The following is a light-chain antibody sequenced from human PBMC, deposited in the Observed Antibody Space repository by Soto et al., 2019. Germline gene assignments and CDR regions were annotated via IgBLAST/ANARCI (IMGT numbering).Light chain of an antibody. J-gene: IGKJ1*01. CDR2: GAS. Sequence: DIVLTQSPGTLSLSPGVRATLSCRASQSVSSSSLAWYQQKPGQAPRLLIYGASSRATGIPDRFSASGSGTDFTLTISRLEPEDFAVYYCQQYGSSPQTFGQGTKVEIK. CDR3: QQYGSSPQT. CDR1: QSVSSSS. V-gene: IGKV3-20*01.